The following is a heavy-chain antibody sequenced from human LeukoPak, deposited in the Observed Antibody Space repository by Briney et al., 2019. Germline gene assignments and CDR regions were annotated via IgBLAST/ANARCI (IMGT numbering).Heavy chain of an antibody. J-gene: IGHJ5*02. CDR1: GGSFSSYY. V-gene: IGHV4-34*01. D-gene: IGHD3-9*01. CDR2: INHSGST. CDR3: ATKAPYDILTGYYMGWFDP. Sequence: SETLSLTCAVYGGSFSSYYWSWIRQPPGKGLEWIGEINHSGSTNYNPSLKSRVTISVDTSKNQFSLKLSSVTAADTAVYYCATKAPYDILTGYYMGWFDPWGQGTLVTVSS.